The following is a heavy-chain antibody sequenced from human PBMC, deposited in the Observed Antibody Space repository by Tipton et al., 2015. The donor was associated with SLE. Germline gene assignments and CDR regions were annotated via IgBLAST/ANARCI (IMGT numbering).Heavy chain of an antibody. CDR3: ARVWLNNAFDI. CDR2: IYSSGRT. Sequence: TLSLTCTVSGGSINSFYWNWIRQPAGKGLEWIGRIYSSGRTDDNPSLKSRVTMSVDMSKNQIFLKMTSVTAADSAVYFCARVWLNNAFDIWGQGTRVTVSS. D-gene: IGHD2/OR15-2a*01. CDR1: GGSINSFY. V-gene: IGHV4-4*07. J-gene: IGHJ3*02.